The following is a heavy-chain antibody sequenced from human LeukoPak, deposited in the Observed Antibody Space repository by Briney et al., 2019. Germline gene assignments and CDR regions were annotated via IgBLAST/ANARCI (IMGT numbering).Heavy chain of an antibody. CDR1: GFTFSRLA. V-gene: IGHV3-23*01. CDR2: ISASGP. Sequence: GGSLRLSCAASGFTFSRLAMTWVRQAPGKGLEWVSTISASGPYYADTVRGRFTISRDNSRNTLSLQMDSLRAEDTAVYYCAKDHESDGYPCLDHWGLGTLVTVSS. D-gene: IGHD3-22*01. J-gene: IGHJ4*02. CDR3: AKDHESDGYPCLDH.